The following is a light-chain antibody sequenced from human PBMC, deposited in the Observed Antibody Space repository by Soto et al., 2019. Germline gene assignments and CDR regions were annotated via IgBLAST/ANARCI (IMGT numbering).Light chain of an antibody. CDR3: QQAESFPYT. V-gene: IGKV1-12*01. Sequence: DIQMTQSPSSVAASVGDRVTITCRASQAISSRLAWYQQKPGKAPKLLIYAASSLQTVAPSRFSGSGSGTDFPLTISSLQPEDFATYYCQQAESFPYTFGQGTKLEIK. J-gene: IGKJ2*01. CDR1: QAISSR. CDR2: AAS.